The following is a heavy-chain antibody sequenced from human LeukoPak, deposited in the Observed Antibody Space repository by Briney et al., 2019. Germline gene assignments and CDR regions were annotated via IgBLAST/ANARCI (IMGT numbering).Heavy chain of an antibody. J-gene: IGHJ4*02. D-gene: IGHD3-22*01. V-gene: IGHV4-31*03. CDR2: IYYSGST. CDR3: ARWGSSGYFFDY. CDR1: GGSISSGGYY. Sequence: SETLSLTCTVSGGSISSGGYYWSWIRQHPGKGLEWIGYIYYSGSTYYNPSLKSRAIISVDTSKNQFSLKLSSVTAADTAVYYCARWGSSGYFFDYWGQGTLVTVSS.